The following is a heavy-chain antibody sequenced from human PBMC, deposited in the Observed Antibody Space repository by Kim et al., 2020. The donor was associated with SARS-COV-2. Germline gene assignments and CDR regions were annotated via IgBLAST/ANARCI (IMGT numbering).Heavy chain of an antibody. CDR2: T. CDR3: AKGNERYNYAY. D-gene: IGHD1-1*01. V-gene: IGHV3-23*05. Sequence: TCYAASVKGRFTISRDNSKTTVDLQMNSLGGDDTALYFGAKGNERYNYAYWGQGTLVTVSS. J-gene: IGHJ4*02.